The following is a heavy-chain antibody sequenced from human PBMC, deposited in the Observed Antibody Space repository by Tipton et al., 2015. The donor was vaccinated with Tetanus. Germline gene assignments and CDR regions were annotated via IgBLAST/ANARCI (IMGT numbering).Heavy chain of an antibody. CDR1: GGSISNGDYY. V-gene: IGHV4-61*08. D-gene: IGHD5-24*01. J-gene: IGHJ3*02. CDR2: VHYSGST. Sequence: GLVKPSETLSLTCAVSGGSISNGDYYWTWIRQPPGRGLEWIGYVHYSGSTNYSPSLRSRVTLSVDTSKNQFSLKLSSVTAADTAVYYCARIGWLQQNKPAFDIWGQGTVVTVSS. CDR3: ARIGWLQQNKPAFDI.